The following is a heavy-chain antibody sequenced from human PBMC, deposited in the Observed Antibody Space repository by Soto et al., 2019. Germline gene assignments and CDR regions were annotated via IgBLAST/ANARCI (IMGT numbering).Heavy chain of an antibody. J-gene: IGHJ6*02. CDR1: GFTFDDYA. CDR2: ISWNSGSI. D-gene: IGHD3-10*01. Sequence: GGSLRLSCGASGFTFDDYAMHWVRQAPGKGLEWVSGISWNSGSIGYADSVKGRFTISRDNAKNSLYLQMNSLRAEDTALYYCAKGGITMVRGVITGGDYYYGMDVWGQGTTVTVSS. V-gene: IGHV3-9*01. CDR3: AKGGITMVRGVITGGDYYYGMDV.